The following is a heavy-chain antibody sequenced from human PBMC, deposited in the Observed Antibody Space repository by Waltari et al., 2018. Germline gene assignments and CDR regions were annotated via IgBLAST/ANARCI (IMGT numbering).Heavy chain of an antibody. CDR1: GDSIQTNEFY. CDR2: IYYTGTT. J-gene: IGHJ4*02. V-gene: IGHV4-39*07. CDR3: GRDSGWYAY. D-gene: IGHD6-19*01. Sequence: QLQLQESGPTLVKPPETLSLTCTVSGDSIQTNEFYWGWIRQTPGKGLEWIGSIYYTGTTYYDPSLRSRATLSVDTSKNQFSLTLHSVTAADTAIYYCGRDSGWYAYWGQGIQITVSS.